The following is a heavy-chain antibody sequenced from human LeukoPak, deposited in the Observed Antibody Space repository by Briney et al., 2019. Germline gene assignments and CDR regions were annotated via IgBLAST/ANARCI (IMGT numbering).Heavy chain of an antibody. V-gene: IGHV4-59*08. Sequence: SETLSLTCTVSGGSISSYYWSWIRQPPGKGLEWIGYIYYSGSTNYNPSLKSRVTISVDTSKNQLSLKLSSVTAADTAVYYCARASYDILTGYYAGMDVWGQGTTVTVSS. CDR3: ARASYDILTGYYAGMDV. D-gene: IGHD3-9*01. CDR1: GGSISSYY. CDR2: IYYSGST. J-gene: IGHJ6*02.